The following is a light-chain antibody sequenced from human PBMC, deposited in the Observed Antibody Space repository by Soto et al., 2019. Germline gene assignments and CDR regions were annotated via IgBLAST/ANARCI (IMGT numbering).Light chain of an antibody. CDR3: QQTFSRPYT. CDR1: QTVRNN. J-gene: IGKJ2*01. CDR2: AAS. Sequence: DLQMTQSPSSLSASVGDRVTITCRASQTVRNNLNWYQQKPGKAPELLIYAASILEPGVPSRFRGSGSGTDFTLTVSSLQPEDFATYHCQQTFSRPYTFGQGTKLQIK. V-gene: IGKV1-39*01.